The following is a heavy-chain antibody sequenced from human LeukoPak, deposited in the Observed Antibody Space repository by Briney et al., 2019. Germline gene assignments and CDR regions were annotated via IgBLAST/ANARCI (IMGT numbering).Heavy chain of an antibody. CDR2: IIPIFGTA. V-gene: IGHV1-69*05. CDR1: GGTFSSYA. CDR3: ARVGAYSGSYYVPSRAYFDY. D-gene: IGHD1-26*01. J-gene: IGHJ4*02. Sequence: EASVKVSCKASGGTFSSYAISWVRQAPGQGLEWMGGIIPIFGTANYAQKFQGRVTITTDESTSTAYMELSSLRSEDTAVYYCARVGAYSGSYYVPSRAYFDYWAREPWSPSPQ.